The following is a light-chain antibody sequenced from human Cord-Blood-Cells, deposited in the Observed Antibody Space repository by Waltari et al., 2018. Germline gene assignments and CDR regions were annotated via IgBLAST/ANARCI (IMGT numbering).Light chain of an antibody. J-gene: IGLJ1*01. CDR1: SSDVGGYNY. CDR3: SSYTSSSTYV. CDR2: EVS. Sequence: QSALTQPASVSGSPGQSITISCTGTSSDVGGYNYVSWYQQHPGKAPKLMIYEVSNRPAGRSNRFSASKSGNTASLTISGLQAEDEADYYCSSYTSSSTYVFGTGTKVTVL. V-gene: IGLV2-14*01.